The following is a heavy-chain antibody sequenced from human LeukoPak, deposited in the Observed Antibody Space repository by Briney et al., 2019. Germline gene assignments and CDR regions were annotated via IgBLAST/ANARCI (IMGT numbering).Heavy chain of an antibody. Sequence: PGGSLRLSCAASGFTFGTHAMHWVRQAPGKGLEWAAWIWANGGNTGYADSVKGRLFISRGNSKSTVYLQMNSLRADDTAIYYCARDPPGSNFALDVWGQGTTVTVSS. V-gene: IGHV3-33*01. CDR2: IWANGGNT. CDR1: GFTFGTHA. CDR3: ARDPPGSNFALDV. J-gene: IGHJ6*02. D-gene: IGHD6-13*01.